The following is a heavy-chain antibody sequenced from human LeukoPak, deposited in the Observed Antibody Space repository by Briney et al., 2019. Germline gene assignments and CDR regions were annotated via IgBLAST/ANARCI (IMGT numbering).Heavy chain of an antibody. CDR1: GYSISSGYY. J-gene: IGHJ4*02. D-gene: IGHD3-22*01. CDR2: IYHSGST. Sequence: SETLSLTCAVSGYSISSGYYWGWIRQPPGKGLEWIGSIYHSGSTYYNPSLKSRVTISVDTSKHQFSLKLSSVTAADTAVYYCARANLHYYDSSGYYQPRPYFDYWGQGTLVTVSS. CDR3: ARANLHYYDSSGYYQPRPYFDY. V-gene: IGHV4-38-2*01.